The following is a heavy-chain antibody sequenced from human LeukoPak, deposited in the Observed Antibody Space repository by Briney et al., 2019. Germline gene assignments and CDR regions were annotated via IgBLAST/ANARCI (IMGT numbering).Heavy chain of an antibody. J-gene: IGHJ4*02. CDR1: GGSISSYY. V-gene: IGHV4-59*01. Sequence: PSETLSLTCTVSGGSISSYYWSWIRQPPGKGLEWIGYIYDSGNTNYNPSLKSRVTISIDTSKNQFSLRLTSVTAADTATYYCARETSLTGYASGLGFNYWGQGILVTASS. CDR2: IYDSGNT. D-gene: IGHD6-19*01. CDR3: ARETSLTGYASGLGFNY.